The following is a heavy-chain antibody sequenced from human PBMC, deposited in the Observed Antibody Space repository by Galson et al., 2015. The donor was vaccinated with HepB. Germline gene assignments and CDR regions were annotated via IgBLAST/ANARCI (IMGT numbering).Heavy chain of an antibody. D-gene: IGHD4-17*01. J-gene: IGHJ4*02. Sequence: SVKVSCKASGGTLSSYAISWVRQAPGQGLEWMGGIIPIFGTANYAQKFQGRVTITADESTSTAYMELSSLRSEDTAVYYCARADYGVLDFDYWGQGTLVTVSS. V-gene: IGHV1-69*13. CDR2: IIPIFGTA. CDR1: GGTLSSYA. CDR3: ARADYGVLDFDY.